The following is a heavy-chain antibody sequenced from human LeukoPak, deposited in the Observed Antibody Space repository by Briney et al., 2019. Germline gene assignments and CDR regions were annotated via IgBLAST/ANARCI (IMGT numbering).Heavy chain of an antibody. CDR3: ARWHRDYDFWNGYMNNWFDP. J-gene: IGHJ5*02. CDR1: GYTFTGDY. D-gene: IGHD3-3*01. CDR2: INPNSGGT. V-gene: IGHV1-2*02. Sequence: ASVNVSCKASGYTFTGDYMHWVRQASGQGLEGMGWINPNSGGTNYAQKFQGRVTMTRDTSISTAYMELSRLRSDDTAVYYCARWHRDYDFWNGYMNNWFDPWDQGTLVTVSS.